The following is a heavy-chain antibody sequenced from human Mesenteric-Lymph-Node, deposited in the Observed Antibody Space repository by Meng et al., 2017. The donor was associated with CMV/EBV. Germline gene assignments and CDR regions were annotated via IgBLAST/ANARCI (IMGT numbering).Heavy chain of an antibody. Sequence: GESLKISCAASGFTFSRYAMNWVRRAPGKGLEWVSAISGSGVSPYYADSVKGRFTISRDNSKNTLYLQMNSLRVEDTAVYYCARDSYGMDVWGQGTTVTVSS. CDR3: ARDSYGMDV. CDR1: GFTFSRYA. J-gene: IGHJ6*02. CDR2: ISGSGVSP. V-gene: IGHV3-23*01.